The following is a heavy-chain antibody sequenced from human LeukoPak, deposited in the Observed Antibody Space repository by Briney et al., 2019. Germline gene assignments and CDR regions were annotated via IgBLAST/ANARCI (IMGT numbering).Heavy chain of an antibody. CDR3: ARVLPVASRDY. CDR1: GFTFSTYW. D-gene: IGHD2-2*01. Sequence: PGGSLRLSCVASGFTFSTYWMSWVRQAPGKGLEWVANIKQDGSDKFYVDSVKGRFTISRDNAKNSMYLQMSSLRAEDTAIYYCARVLPVASRDYWGQGTLVTVSS. V-gene: IGHV3-7*01. J-gene: IGHJ4*02. CDR2: IKQDGSDK.